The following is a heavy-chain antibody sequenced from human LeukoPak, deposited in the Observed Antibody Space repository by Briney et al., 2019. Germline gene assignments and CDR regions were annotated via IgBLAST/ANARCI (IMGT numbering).Heavy chain of an antibody. V-gene: IGHV1-18*01. CDR2: ISAYNGNT. Sequence: ASVKVSCTASGYTFTSYGISWVRQAPGQGLEWMGWISAYNGNTNYSQKLQGRVTMTTDTSTSTPYMELRSLRSDDTAVYYCARDHGGYETEYYFDSWGQGTLVTVSS. J-gene: IGHJ4*02. CDR1: GYTFTSYG. CDR3: ARDHGGYETEYYFDS. D-gene: IGHD5-12*01.